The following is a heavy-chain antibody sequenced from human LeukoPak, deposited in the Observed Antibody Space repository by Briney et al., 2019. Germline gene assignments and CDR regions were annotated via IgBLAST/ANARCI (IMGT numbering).Heavy chain of an antibody. D-gene: IGHD3-10*01. CDR3: ARDMSPYYGSAFDI. V-gene: IGHV3-33*01. CDR1: GFTFSSYG. CDR2: IWYDGSNK. Sequence: GGSLRLSCAVSGFTFSSYGMHWVRQAPGKGLEWVAVIWYDGSNKYYADSVKGRFTISRDNSKNTLYLQMNSLRAEDTAVYYCARDMSPYYGSAFDIWGQGTMVTVSS. J-gene: IGHJ3*02.